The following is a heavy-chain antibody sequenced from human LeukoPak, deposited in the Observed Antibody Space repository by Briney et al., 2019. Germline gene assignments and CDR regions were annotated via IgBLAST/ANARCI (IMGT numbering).Heavy chain of an antibody. D-gene: IGHD5-12*01. J-gene: IGHJ4*02. CDR2: ISYDGGTK. CDR1: GFIFNNYG. V-gene: IGHV3-30*03. CDR3: ARDPPPFMNGHDFDH. Sequence: GGSLRLSCEVSGFIFNNYGFHWVRQAPGKGLEWVAEISYDGGTKYNADSVRGRFTISRNNSKNTVYLQMNTLRPEDTALYYCARDPPPFMNGHDFDHWGQGTLVTVSS.